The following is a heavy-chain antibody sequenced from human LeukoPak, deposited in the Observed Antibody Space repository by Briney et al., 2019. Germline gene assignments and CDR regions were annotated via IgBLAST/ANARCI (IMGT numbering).Heavy chain of an antibody. D-gene: IGHD1-26*01. V-gene: IGHV4-34*01. Sequence: SETLSLTCTVSGGSISSYYWSWIRQPPGKGLEWIGEINHSGSTNYNPFLKSRVTLSVDTSKDQFSLKLTSVTAADTAVYYCARRVWATTISRDAFDIWGQGTMVTVSS. CDR1: GGSISSYY. CDR3: ARRVWATTISRDAFDI. J-gene: IGHJ3*02. CDR2: INHSGST.